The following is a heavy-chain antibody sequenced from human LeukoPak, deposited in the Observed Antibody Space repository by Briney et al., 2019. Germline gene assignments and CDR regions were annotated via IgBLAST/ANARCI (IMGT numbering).Heavy chain of an antibody. CDR2: IYTSGST. CDR1: GGSISSGNYY. CDR3: ARCPYYYYYYMDV. J-gene: IGHJ6*03. V-gene: IGHV4-61*02. Sequence: PSQTLSLTCTVSGGSISSGNYYWSWIRQPAGKGLEWIGRIYTSGSTNYNPSLKSRVTISADTSKNQFSLKLSSVTAADTAVYYCARCPYYYYYYMDVWGKGTTVTVSS.